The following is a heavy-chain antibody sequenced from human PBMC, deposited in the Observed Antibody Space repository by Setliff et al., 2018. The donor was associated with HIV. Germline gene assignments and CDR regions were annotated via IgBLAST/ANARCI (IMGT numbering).Heavy chain of an antibody. CDR3: ARQAWHSGRNGYFVDY. CDR1: GYSISSSHW. CDR2: IYHSGST. D-gene: IGHD3-22*01. Sequence: SSETLSLTCAVSGYSISSSHWWGWIRQPPGKGLEWIGNIYHSGSTYYNPSLKSRVTISVDTSKNQFSLKLSSATAADTAVYYCARQAWHSGRNGYFVDYWGQGMLVTVSS. V-gene: IGHV4-38-2*01. J-gene: IGHJ4*02.